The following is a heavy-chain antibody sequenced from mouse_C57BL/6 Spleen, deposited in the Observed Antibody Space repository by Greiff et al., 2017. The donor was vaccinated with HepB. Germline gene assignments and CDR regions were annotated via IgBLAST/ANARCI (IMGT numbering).Heavy chain of an antibody. V-gene: IGHV5-12*01. CDR3: ARGGRYYFDY. Sequence: EVKLVESGGGLVQPGGSLKLSCAASGFTFSDYYMYWVRQTPEKRLEWVAYISNGGGSTYYPDTVKGRFTISRDNAKNTLYLQMSRLKSEDTAMYYCARGGRYYFDYWGQGTTLTVSS. CDR1: GFTFSDYY. CDR2: ISNGGGST. J-gene: IGHJ2*01.